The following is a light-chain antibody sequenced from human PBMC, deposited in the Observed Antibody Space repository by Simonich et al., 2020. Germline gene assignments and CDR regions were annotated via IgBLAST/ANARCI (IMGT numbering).Light chain of an antibody. Sequence: EIVLTQSPGTLSLSPGERATLSCRASQSVSSSYLAWYQQKPGLAPRLLIYDAPSRATGIPGRVSGSGSGTDFTLTISRLEPEDFAVYYCQQYGSSPRTFGQGTKVEIK. CDR1: QSVSSSY. CDR2: DAP. CDR3: QQYGSSPRT. V-gene: IGKV3D-20*01. J-gene: IGKJ1*01.